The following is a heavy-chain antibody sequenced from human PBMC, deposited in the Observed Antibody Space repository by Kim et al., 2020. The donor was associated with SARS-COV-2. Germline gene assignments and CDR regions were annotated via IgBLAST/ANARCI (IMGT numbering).Heavy chain of an antibody. CDR2: ISGSGGST. Sequence: GGSLRLSCAASGFTFSSYAMSWVRQAPGKGLEWVSAISGSGGSTYYADSVKGRFTISRDNSKNTLYLQMNSLRAEDTAVYYCAKGIRYFDWLTQSATDYYYYGMDVWGQGTTVTVSS. CDR1: GFTFSSYA. V-gene: IGHV3-23*01. D-gene: IGHD3-9*01. J-gene: IGHJ6*02. CDR3: AKGIRYFDWLTQSATDYYYYGMDV.